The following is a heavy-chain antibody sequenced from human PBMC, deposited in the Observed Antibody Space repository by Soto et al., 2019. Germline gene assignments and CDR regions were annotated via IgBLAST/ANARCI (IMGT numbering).Heavy chain of an antibody. CDR1: GYTFTSYG. J-gene: IGHJ6*02. D-gene: IGHD3-3*01. CDR2: ISAYNGNT. V-gene: IGHV1-18*01. Sequence: QVQLVQSGAEVKKPGASVKVSCKASGYTFTSYGISWVRQAPGQGLERMGWISAYNGNTNYAQKLKGRVTMTTDTSTSTAYMELRSLRSDDTAVYYCARDPSELRFLEWLGTEYGMDVWGQGTTVTVSS. CDR3: ARDPSELRFLEWLGTEYGMDV.